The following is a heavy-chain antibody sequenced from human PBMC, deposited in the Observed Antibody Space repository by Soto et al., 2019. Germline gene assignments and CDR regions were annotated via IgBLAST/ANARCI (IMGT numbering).Heavy chain of an antibody. Sequence: PGGSLRLSCAASGFAFSSYAMHWVRRAPGKGLEWVAVISYDASNKYYADSVKGRFTIPRDNSKKTMFLQMSSLRAEDTAVYYCARPFSSGWYGDLDYWGQGTLVTVSS. CDR3: ARPFSSGWYGDLDY. V-gene: IGHV3-30*04. D-gene: IGHD6-19*01. CDR1: GFAFSSYA. CDR2: ISYDASNK. J-gene: IGHJ4*02.